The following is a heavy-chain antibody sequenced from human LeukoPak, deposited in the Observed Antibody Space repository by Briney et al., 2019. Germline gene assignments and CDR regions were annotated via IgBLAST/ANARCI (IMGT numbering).Heavy chain of an antibody. Sequence: GGSLRLSCAASGFTFSSYAMSWVRQAPGKGLEWVSAISGSGGSTYYADSVKGRFTISRDNSKNTLYLQMNSLRAEDTAVYYCAKVVPKAFRIAVAGTPDYWGQGTLVTASS. CDR1: GFTFSSYA. CDR2: ISGSGGST. D-gene: IGHD6-19*01. J-gene: IGHJ4*02. V-gene: IGHV3-23*01. CDR3: AKVVPKAFRIAVAGTPDY.